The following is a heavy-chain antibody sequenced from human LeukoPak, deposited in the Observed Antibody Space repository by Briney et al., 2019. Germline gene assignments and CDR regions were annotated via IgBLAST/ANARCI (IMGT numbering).Heavy chain of an antibody. CDR3: ARVRYVIYGDYGVGPYYYYMDV. CDR2: IYHSGST. J-gene: IGHJ6*03. V-gene: IGHV4-38-2*02. CDR1: GYSISSGYY. Sequence: SETLSLTCTVSGYSISSGYYWGWIRQPPGKGLEWIGSIYHSGSTYYNPSLKSRVTISVDTSKNQFSLKLSSVTAADTAVYYCARVRYVIYGDYGVGPYYYYMDVWGKGTTVTVSS. D-gene: IGHD4-17*01.